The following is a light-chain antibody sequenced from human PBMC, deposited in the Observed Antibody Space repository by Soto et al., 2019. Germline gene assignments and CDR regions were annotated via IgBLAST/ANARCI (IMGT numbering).Light chain of an antibody. CDR1: NIGSKS. CDR2: YDS. J-gene: IGLJ1*01. V-gene: IGLV3-21*04. Sequence: SYVLTQPPSVSVAPGKTARITCGGNNIGSKSVHWYQQKPGQAPVVVIYYDSDRPSGIPERFSGSNSGNTATLTISRVEAGDEADYYCPVWDSSSDPRSVFGTGTKLTVL. CDR3: PVWDSSSDPRSV.